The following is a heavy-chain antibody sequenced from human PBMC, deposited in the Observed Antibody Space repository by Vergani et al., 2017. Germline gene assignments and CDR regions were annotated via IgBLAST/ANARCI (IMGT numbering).Heavy chain of an antibody. J-gene: IGHJ4*02. V-gene: IGHV4-38-2*02. CDR1: GYSISSGYY. D-gene: IGHD4-23*01. CDR3: ARDLDYGGNSIFDY. Sequence: QVQLQESGPGLVKPSETLSLTCTVSGYSISSGYYWGWIRQPPGKGLEWIGSIYHSGSTYYNPSLKSRVTISVDTSKNQCSLKLSSVTAADTAVYYCARDLDYGGNSIFDYWGQGTLVTVSS. CDR2: IYHSGST.